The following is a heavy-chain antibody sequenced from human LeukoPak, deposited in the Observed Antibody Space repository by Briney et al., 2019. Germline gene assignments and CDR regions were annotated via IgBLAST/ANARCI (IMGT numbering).Heavy chain of an antibody. D-gene: IGHD1-1*01. V-gene: IGHV4-39*07. Sequence: PSETLSLTCTVSGGSISSGGYYWGWIRQPPGKGLEWIGSISYSGSTYYNPSLKSRVTMSVETSNNQFSLKVSSVTAADTAVYYCARGNRVQLELDNWGQGTLVTVSS. CDR1: GGSISSGGYY. J-gene: IGHJ4*02. CDR3: ARGNRVQLELDN. CDR2: ISYSGST.